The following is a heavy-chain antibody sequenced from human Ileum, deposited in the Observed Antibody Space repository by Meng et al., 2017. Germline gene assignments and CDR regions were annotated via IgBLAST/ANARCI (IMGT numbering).Heavy chain of an antibody. J-gene: IGHJ4*02. Sequence: QVQLVQSETEVKTPGSSVKVSCKSSGGTFSRYGISWVRQAPGQGLEWMGGITPMYGTANYGQKFQGRVTITADKSTSTIYMELSSLRSEDTAVYYCARDEPDVLIGYEAYWGQGTLVTVSS. CDR1: GGTFSRYG. V-gene: IGHV1-69*06. CDR3: ARDEPDVLIGYEAY. CDR2: ITPMYGTA. D-gene: IGHD3-9*01.